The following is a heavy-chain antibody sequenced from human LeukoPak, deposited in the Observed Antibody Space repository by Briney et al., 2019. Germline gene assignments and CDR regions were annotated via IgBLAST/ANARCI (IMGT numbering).Heavy chain of an antibody. CDR2: IYHSGST. CDR1: GGSISSYY. J-gene: IGHJ4*02. CDR3: ARWGAAFGFDY. V-gene: IGHV4-59*01. D-gene: IGHD3-16*01. Sequence: SETLSLTCTVSGGSISSYYWSWIRQPPGKGLEWIGYIYHSGSTNYNPSLKSRVTISVDTSKNQFSLKLSSVTAADTAVYYCARWGAAFGFDYWGQGTLVTVSS.